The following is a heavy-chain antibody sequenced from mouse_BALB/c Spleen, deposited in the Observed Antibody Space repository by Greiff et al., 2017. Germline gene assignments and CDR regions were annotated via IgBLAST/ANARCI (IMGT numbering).Heavy chain of an antibody. CDR2: IYPGSGST. CDR1: GYTFTSYW. D-gene: IGHD2-4*01. Sequence: LQQPGSELVRPGASVKLSCKASGYTFTSYWMHWVKQRPGQGLEWIGNIYPGSGSTNYDEKFKSKATLTVDTSSSTAYMQLSSLTSEDSAVYYCTREGYDYGFAYWGQGTLVTVSA. V-gene: IGHV1S22*01. J-gene: IGHJ3*01. CDR3: TREGYDYGFAY.